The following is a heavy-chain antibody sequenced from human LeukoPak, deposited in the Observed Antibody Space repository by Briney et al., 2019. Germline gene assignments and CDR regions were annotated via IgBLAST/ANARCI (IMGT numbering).Heavy chain of an antibody. J-gene: IGHJ4*02. Sequence: SETLSLTCTVSGGSISSSSYYWGWIRQPPGEGLEWIGSIYYSGSTYYNPSLKSRVTISVDTSKNQFSLKLSSVTAADTAVYYCAGGWELPDYWGQGTLVTVSS. V-gene: IGHV4-39*01. CDR3: AGGWELPDY. CDR2: IYYSGST. D-gene: IGHD1-26*01. CDR1: GGSISSSSYY.